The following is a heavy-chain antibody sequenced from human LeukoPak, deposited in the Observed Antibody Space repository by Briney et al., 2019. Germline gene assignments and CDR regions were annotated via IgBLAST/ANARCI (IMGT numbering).Heavy chain of an antibody. CDR2: INHSGST. Sequence: SETLSLTCAVYGGSFSGYYWTWIRQPPGKGLEWIGEINHSGSTKYNPSLKSRVTISADTSENQFSLKLSSVTAADTAVYYCARGPPIKYDILTGYYNFDYWGQGTLATVSS. V-gene: IGHV4-34*01. CDR1: GGSFSGYY. D-gene: IGHD3-9*01. CDR3: ARGPPIKYDILTGYYNFDY. J-gene: IGHJ4*02.